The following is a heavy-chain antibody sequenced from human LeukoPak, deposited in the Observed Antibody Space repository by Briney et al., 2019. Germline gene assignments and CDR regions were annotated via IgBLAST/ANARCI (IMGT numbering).Heavy chain of an antibody. CDR3: ATALGYCSGGSCYFYMDV. V-gene: IGHV1-24*01. Sequence: GASVKVSCKVSGDTLTELSMHWVRQAPGKGLEWMGGFDPEDGETIYAQKFQGRVTMTEDTSTDTAYMELSSLRSEDTAVYYCATALGYCSGGSCYFYMDVWGKGTTVTVSS. D-gene: IGHD2-15*01. CDR2: FDPEDGET. CDR1: GDTLTELS. J-gene: IGHJ6*03.